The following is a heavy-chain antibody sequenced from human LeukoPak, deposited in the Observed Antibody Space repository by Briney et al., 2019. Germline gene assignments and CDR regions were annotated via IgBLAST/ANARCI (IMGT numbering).Heavy chain of an antibody. CDR1: GGSISSGGYY. CDR3: ARDNYSYGLDY. CDR2: IYHSGST. Sequence: SQTLSLTCAVSGGSISSGGYYWSWLRQPPGKGLEWIGYIYHSGSTYYNPSLKSRVTISVDRSKNQFSLKLSSVTAADTAVYYCARDNYSYGLDYWGQGTLVTVSS. D-gene: IGHD5-18*01. J-gene: IGHJ4*02. V-gene: IGHV4-30-2*01.